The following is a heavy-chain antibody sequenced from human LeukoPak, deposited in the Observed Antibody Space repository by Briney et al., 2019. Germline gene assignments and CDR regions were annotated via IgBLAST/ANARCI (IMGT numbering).Heavy chain of an antibody. CDR2: IYYSGST. CDR3: ARSGGYGLFDY. Sequence: SETLSLTCTVSGGSISVSSYYWGWIRQPPGKGLEWIGSIYYSGSTHYSPSLKSRVTISVDTSQNQFSLKVSSVTAADTAIYYCARSGGYGLFDYWGQGTLVTVSS. CDR1: GGSISVSSYY. V-gene: IGHV4-39*01. D-gene: IGHD6-25*01. J-gene: IGHJ4*02.